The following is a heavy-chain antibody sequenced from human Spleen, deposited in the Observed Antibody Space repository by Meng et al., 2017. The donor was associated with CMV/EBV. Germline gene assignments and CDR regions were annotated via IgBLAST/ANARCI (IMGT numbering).Heavy chain of an antibody. D-gene: IGHD3-3*01. V-gene: IGHV4-4*07. CDR2: IYPCGST. J-gene: IGHJ4*02. CDR1: GASCSSSD. Sequence: HLQESGPRLMKPSRTRPATATAPGASCSSSDGSWVRPPAGKGLGWIGRIYPCGSTNYHPSLKRRVTMSVDTSKNQFSLKLSSVTAADTAVYYCARGPRDFGVNKQYFDYWGQGTLVTVSS. CDR3: ARGPRDFGVNKQYFDY.